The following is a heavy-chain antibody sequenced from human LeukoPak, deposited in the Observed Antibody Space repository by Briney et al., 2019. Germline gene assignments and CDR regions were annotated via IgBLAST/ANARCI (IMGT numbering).Heavy chain of an antibody. V-gene: IGHV3-72*01. D-gene: IGHD2-15*01. Sequence: HPGGSLRLSCAASGFTLSDHYMDWVRQAPGKGLEWVGRSRNKAHSYSTEYAASVKGRFTISRDESQKSLHLQMNSLKSEDTAVYYCVRGYHGLDVWGQGTTVTVSS. CDR3: VRGYHGLDV. J-gene: IGHJ6*02. CDR2: SRNKAHSYST. CDR1: GFTLSDHY.